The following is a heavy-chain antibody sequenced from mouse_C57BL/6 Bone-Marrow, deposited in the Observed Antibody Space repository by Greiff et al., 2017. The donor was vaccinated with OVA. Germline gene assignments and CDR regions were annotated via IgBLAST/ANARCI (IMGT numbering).Heavy chain of an antibody. D-gene: IGHD1-1*01. Sequence: EVQLQQSGPVLVKPGASVKMSCKASGYTFTDYYMNWVKQSPGKSLEWIGVINPYNGGTSYNQKFKGKATLTVDKSSSTAYMELNSLTSEDSAVYYCARSDYYGSPSAYWGQGTLVTVSA. CDR2: INPYNGGT. CDR3: ARSDYYGSPSAY. V-gene: IGHV1-19*01. J-gene: IGHJ3*01. CDR1: GYTFTDYY.